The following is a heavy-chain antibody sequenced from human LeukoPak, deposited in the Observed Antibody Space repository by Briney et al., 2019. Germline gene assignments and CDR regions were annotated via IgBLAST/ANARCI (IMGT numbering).Heavy chain of an antibody. CDR2: IYYSGST. D-gene: IGHD6-13*01. J-gene: IGHJ4*02. CDR1: GGSISSYY. Sequence: PSETLSLTCTVSGGSISSYYWSWIRQPPGKGLEWIGYIYYSGSTNYNPSLKSRVTISVDTSKNQFSLKLSSVTAADTAVYYCARVRRGSSSLLDYWGQGTLVTVSS. V-gene: IGHV4-59*01. CDR3: ARVRRGSSSLLDY.